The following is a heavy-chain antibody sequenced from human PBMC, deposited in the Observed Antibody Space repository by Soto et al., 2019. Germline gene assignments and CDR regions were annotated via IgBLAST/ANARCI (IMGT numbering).Heavy chain of an antibody. Sequence: GASVKVSCKASGYTFTSYDINWVRQATGQGLEWMGWMNPNSGNTGYAQKFQGRVTMTRNTSISTAYMELGSLRSEDTAVYYCARGGSPRTNYGMDVWGQGTTVTVSS. CDR2: MNPNSGNT. CDR3: ARGGSPRTNYGMDV. J-gene: IGHJ6*02. CDR1: GYTFTSYD. V-gene: IGHV1-8*01. D-gene: IGHD4-17*01.